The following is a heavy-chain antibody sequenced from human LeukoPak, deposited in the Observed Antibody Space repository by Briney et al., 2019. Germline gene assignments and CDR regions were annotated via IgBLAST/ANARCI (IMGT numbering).Heavy chain of an antibody. J-gene: IGHJ4*02. CDR1: GVSFNTYY. Sequence: SETLSLTCAVSGVSFNTYYLSWIRQTPGKGLEWLGEINHSGYTNDSPSLKSRVTLSIDTSRKQFSLNLRSVTVADAGIYYCTRMTTGHDYWGQGTLVTVSS. D-gene: IGHD4-17*01. V-gene: IGHV4-34*01. CDR3: TRMTTGHDY. CDR2: INHSGYT.